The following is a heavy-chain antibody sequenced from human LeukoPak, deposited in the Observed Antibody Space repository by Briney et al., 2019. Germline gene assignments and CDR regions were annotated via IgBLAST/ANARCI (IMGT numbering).Heavy chain of an antibody. CDR3: ARGPITRWFQDY. D-gene: IGHD5-24*01. V-gene: IGHV4-34*01. CDR2: INHSGST. Sequence: SETLSLTCAVYGGSFSGYYWSWIRQPPGKGLEWIGEINHSGSTNYNPSLKSRVTISVDTSKNQFSLKLSSVTAADTAVYYCARGPITRWFQDYWGQGTLVTVSS. J-gene: IGHJ4*02. CDR1: GGSFSGYY.